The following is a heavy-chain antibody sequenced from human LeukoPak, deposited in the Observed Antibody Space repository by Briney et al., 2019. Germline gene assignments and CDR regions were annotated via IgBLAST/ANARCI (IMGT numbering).Heavy chain of an antibody. D-gene: IGHD5-12*01. V-gene: IGHV3-49*03. CDR2: IRTRTYSETT. CDR3: SRNSGTLTGWPFDV. CDR1: GFTVSDNY. J-gene: IGHJ3*01. Sequence: PGGSLRLSCAASGFTVSDNYMSWFRQAPGKGLEWVGFIRTRTYSETTEHAASVKGRFTISRDDSNDIAYLQMNSLKTEDTAVYYCSRNSGTLTGWPFDVWGQGTMVTVSS.